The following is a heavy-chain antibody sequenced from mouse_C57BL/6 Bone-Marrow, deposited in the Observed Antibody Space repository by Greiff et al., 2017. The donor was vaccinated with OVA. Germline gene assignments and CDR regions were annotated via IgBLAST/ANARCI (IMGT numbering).Heavy chain of an antibody. CDR3: ARRYDGYFHWYFDG. J-gene: IGHJ1*03. CDR1: GFTFSDYG. D-gene: IGHD2-3*01. Sequence: EVQLVESGGGLVKPGGSLKLSCAASGFTFSDYGMHWVRQAPEKGLEWVAYISSGSSTIYYADTVKGRFTISRDNAKNTLFLQMTSLRSEDTAMYYCARRYDGYFHWYFDGWGTGTTVTVSS. CDR2: ISSGSSTI. V-gene: IGHV5-17*01.